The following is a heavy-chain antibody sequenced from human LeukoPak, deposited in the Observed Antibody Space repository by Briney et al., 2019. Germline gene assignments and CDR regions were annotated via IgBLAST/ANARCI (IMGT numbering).Heavy chain of an antibody. CDR3: ARSYYYDTSGSKDAFDI. Sequence: SETLSLTCTVSGGSISSGSYYWSWIRQPAGKGLEWIGRIYTSGSTNYNPSLKSRVTISVDTSKNQFSLKLNSVTAADTAVYYCARSYYYDTSGSKDAFDIWGQGTMVTVSS. V-gene: IGHV4-61*02. CDR2: IYTSGST. CDR1: GGSISSGSYY. D-gene: IGHD3-22*01. J-gene: IGHJ3*02.